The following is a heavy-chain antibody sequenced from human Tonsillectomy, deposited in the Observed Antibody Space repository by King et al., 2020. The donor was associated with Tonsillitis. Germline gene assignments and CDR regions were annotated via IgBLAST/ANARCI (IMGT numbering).Heavy chain of an antibody. D-gene: IGHD3-10*01. V-gene: IGHV3-7*01. CDR2: IKQDGSEK. CDR1: GFSFSSYW. J-gene: IGHJ4*02. Sequence: QLVQSGGGLVQPGGSLRLSCAASGFSFSSYWMSWVRQAPGKGLEWVGNIKQDGSEKYYVDSVKGRFTISRDNAKNSLYLQMNSLRAEDTAVYYCARSPYYGSGSGLYYFDYWGQGTLVTVSS. CDR3: ARSPYYGSGSGLYYFDY.